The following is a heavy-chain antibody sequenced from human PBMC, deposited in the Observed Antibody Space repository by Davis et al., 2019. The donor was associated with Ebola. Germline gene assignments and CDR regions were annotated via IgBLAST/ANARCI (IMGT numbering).Heavy chain of an antibody. CDR2: ISAYNGNT. Sequence: ASVKVSCKASGYTFTSYGISWVRQAPGQGLEWMGWISAYNGNTNYAQKLQGRVTMTTDTSTSTVYMELRSLRSDDTAVYYCARGWTYYYGSGSYSTRYYFDYWGQGTLVTVSS. CDR3: ARGWTYYYGSGSYSTRYYFDY. J-gene: IGHJ4*02. CDR1: GYTFTSYG. V-gene: IGHV1-18*01. D-gene: IGHD3-10*01.